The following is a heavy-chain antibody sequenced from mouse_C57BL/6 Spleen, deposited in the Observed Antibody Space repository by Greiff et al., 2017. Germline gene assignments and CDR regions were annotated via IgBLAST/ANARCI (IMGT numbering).Heavy chain of an antibody. CDR2: IYPRSGNT. CDR3: AREGNYSWFAY. D-gene: IGHD2-1*01. CDR1: GYTFTSYG. Sequence: VQLQQSGAELARPGASVKLSCKASGYTFTSYGISWVKQRTGQGLEWIGEIYPRSGNTYSNEKFKGTATLTADKSSSTAYMELRSLTSEDSAVYFCAREGNYSWFAYWGQGTLVTVSA. V-gene: IGHV1-81*01. J-gene: IGHJ3*01.